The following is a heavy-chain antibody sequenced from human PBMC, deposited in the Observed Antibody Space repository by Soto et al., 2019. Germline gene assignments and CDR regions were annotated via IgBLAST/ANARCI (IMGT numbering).Heavy chain of an antibody. CDR3: AKYVYDTGWNVPLDP. Sequence: YYWNWVRQHPGKGLEWIGYIYYIGSTYYNPSLKSRVTISLDTSKNQFSLKLSSVTAADTAMYYCAKYVYDTGWNVPLDPWGQGTLVTVSS. D-gene: IGHD1-1*01. V-gene: IGHV4-31*02. J-gene: IGHJ5*02. CDR2: IYYIGST. CDR1: YY.